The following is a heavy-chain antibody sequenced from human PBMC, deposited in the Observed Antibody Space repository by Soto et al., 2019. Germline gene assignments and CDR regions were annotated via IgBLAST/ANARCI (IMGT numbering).Heavy chain of an antibody. J-gene: IGHJ3*02. CDR3: AKDNHGGYYYGSGSYYSGAFDI. V-gene: IGHV3-9*01. D-gene: IGHD3-10*01. CDR2: ISWNSGSI. Sequence: EVQLVESGGGLVQPGRSLRLSCAASGFTFDDYAMHWVRQAPGKGLEWVSGISWNSGSIGYADSVKGRFTISRDNAKNSLYLQMNSLRAEDTALYYCAKDNHGGYYYGSGSYYSGAFDIWGQGTMVTVSS. CDR1: GFTFDDYA.